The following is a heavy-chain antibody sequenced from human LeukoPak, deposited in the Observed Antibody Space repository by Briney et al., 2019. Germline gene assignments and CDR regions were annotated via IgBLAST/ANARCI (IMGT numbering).Heavy chain of an antibody. V-gene: IGHV4-59*12. CDR3: ASAAAPYYFDY. D-gene: IGHD2-2*01. CDR1: GGSITNYY. Sequence: SETLSLTCTVSGGSITNYYWTWIRQPPGKGLEWIGYIHYSGSTNYNPSLKSRVTISVDKSKNQFSLKLSSVTAADTAVYYCASAAAPYYFDYWGQGTLVTVSS. J-gene: IGHJ4*02. CDR2: IHYSGST.